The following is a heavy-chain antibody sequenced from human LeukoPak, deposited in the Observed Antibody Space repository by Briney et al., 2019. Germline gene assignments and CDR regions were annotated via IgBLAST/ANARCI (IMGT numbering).Heavy chain of an antibody. D-gene: IGHD5-18*01. Sequence: SVKVSCKASGGTFSSYAISWVRQAPGQGLEWMGGIIPIFGTANYAQKFQGRVTITADKSTSTAYMELSSLRSEDTAVYYCARDPRGYSYGYFDCWGQGTLVTVSS. CDR2: IIPIFGTA. J-gene: IGHJ4*02. V-gene: IGHV1-69*06. CDR3: ARDPRGYSYGYFDC. CDR1: GGTFSSYA.